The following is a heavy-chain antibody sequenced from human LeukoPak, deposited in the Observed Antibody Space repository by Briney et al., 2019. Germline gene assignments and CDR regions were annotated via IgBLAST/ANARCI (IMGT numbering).Heavy chain of an antibody. D-gene: IGHD5-18*01. Sequence: GRSLRLSCAASGFTFSTYAMSWVRQAPGKGLEWISGISGSGGSTHYADSVKGRFTISRDNSKNTLYLQVTGLRAEDTAVYYCAKSVDTAMVTNYYYYGMDVWGQGTTVTVSS. J-gene: IGHJ6*02. CDR2: ISGSGGST. CDR1: GFTFSTYA. CDR3: AKSVDTAMVTNYYYYGMDV. V-gene: IGHV3-23*01.